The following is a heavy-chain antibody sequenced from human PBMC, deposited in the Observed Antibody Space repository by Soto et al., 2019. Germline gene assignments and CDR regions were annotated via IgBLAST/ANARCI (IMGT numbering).Heavy chain of an antibody. V-gene: IGHV3-23*01. CDR3: ATVHSTSRSFDY. D-gene: IGHD6-6*01. Sequence: EVQLLESGGGLVQHGGSLRLSCAASGFPFSMSAMTWVRQAPGKGLEWVSTTGLNGRTTYYADSVKGRFTVSRDNTKNTLDLQMSSLRAEDTAVYYCATVHSTSRSFDYWGQGTLVTVSS. J-gene: IGHJ4*02. CDR2: TGLNGRTT. CDR1: GFPFSMSA.